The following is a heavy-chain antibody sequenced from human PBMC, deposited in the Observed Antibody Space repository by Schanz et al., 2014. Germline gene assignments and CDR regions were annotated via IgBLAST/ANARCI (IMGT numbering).Heavy chain of an antibody. CDR3: AKHRHYADNNGYPGIDY. Sequence: EAQLVESGGGLAQPGGSLRLSCAASGLSFRTYAMNWVRQAPGQGLEWVSLSSGRGDSTSYADSVKGRFTISRDNSRKALSLQMNSLRAEDTAVYYCAKHRHYADNNGYPGIDYWGQGTLVTVS. V-gene: IGHV3-23*04. J-gene: IGHJ4*02. CDR2: SSGRGDST. CDR1: GLSFRTYA. D-gene: IGHD3-16*01.